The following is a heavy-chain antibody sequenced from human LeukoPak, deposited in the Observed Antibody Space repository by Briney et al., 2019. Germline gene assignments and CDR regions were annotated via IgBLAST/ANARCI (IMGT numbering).Heavy chain of an antibody. CDR3: ARDPDY. V-gene: IGHV3-48*04. CDR1: GFTFSSYR. CDR2: ISSSSNII. Sequence: PGGSLRLSCAAPGFTFSSYRMNWVRQAPGKGLEWVSHISSSSNIIYYADSVKGRFTISRGNAKNSLFLQMNSLRAEDTAVYYCARDPDYWGQGTLVTVSS. J-gene: IGHJ4*02.